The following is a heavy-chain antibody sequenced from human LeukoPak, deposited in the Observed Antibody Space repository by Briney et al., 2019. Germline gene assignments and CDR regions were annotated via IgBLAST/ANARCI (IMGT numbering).Heavy chain of an antibody. V-gene: IGHV3-21*01. CDR2: ISSSSSYI. D-gene: IGHD3-10*01. Sequence: PGGSLRLSCAASGFTFSSYAMSWVRQAPGKGLEWVSSISSSSSYIYYADSVKGRFTISRDNAKNSLYLQMNSLRAEDTAVYYCARALSPHSGLPSFQHWGQGTLVTVSS. J-gene: IGHJ1*01. CDR3: ARALSPHSGLPSFQH. CDR1: GFTFSSYA.